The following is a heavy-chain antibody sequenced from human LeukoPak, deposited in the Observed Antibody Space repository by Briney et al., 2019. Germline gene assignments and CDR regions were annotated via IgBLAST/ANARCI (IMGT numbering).Heavy chain of an antibody. CDR3: AKDKLTATPEYFQH. J-gene: IGHJ1*01. D-gene: IGHD3-9*01. V-gene: IGHV3-74*01. CDR1: GFTFSNYW. CDR2: INTDGSTT. Sequence: GGSLRLSCAASGFTFSNYWMHWVRQAPGKGLVWVSRINTDGSTTSYVDSVKGRFTISRDNTKNTLYLHMNSLRAEDTAVYYCAKDKLTATPEYFQHWGQGTLVTVSS.